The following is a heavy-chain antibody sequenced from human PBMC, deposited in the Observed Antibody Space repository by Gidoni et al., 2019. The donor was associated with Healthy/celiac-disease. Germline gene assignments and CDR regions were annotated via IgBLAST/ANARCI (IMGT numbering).Heavy chain of an antibody. J-gene: IGHJ4*02. Sequence: QVQLVESGGGVVQPGMSLRLSCAASGFTFRSYGMHLVLQAPGKGLEWVEVIWYDGSNTYYADSVKGRFTISRDNSKNTLYLQMNSLRAEDTAVYYCARAPALYCSGGSCYDEQLWPALDYWGQGTLVTVSS. CDR1: GFTFRSYG. V-gene: IGHV3-33*01. CDR3: ARAPALYCSGGSCYDEQLWPALDY. CDR2: IWYDGSNT. D-gene: IGHD2-15*01.